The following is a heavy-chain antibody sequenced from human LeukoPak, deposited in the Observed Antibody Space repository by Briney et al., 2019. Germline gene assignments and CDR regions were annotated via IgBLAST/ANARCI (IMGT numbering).Heavy chain of an antibody. V-gene: IGHV3-30*02. J-gene: IGHJ5*02. CDR1: GFTFSSYG. Sequence: GGPLRLSCAASGFTFSSYGMHWVRQAPGKGLEWVAFIRCDGSNKYYADSVKGRFTISRDNSKNTLYLQMNSLRAEDTAVYYCAKPAYSSGWRPNYNWFDPWGQGTLVTVSS. CDR3: AKPAYSSGWRPNYNWFDP. CDR2: IRCDGSNK. D-gene: IGHD6-19*01.